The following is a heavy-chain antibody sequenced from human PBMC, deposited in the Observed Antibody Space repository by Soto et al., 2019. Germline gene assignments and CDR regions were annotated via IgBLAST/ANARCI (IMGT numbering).Heavy chain of an antibody. CDR2: ISGRGDST. CDR3: AKSTIVAAGTGPFDL. D-gene: IGHD6-19*01. CDR1: GFTFSSYA. Sequence: GGSLRLSCAASGFTFSSYAMNWVRQAPGKGLEWVSSISGRGDSTNHADSVKGRFSISRDNFRNTLYLQMDSLRVEDTAVYYCAKSTIVAAGTGPFDLWGQGTMVTVSS. J-gene: IGHJ3*01. V-gene: IGHV3-23*01.